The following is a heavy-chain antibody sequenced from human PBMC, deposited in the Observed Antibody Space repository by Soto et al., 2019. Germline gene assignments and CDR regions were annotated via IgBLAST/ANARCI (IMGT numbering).Heavy chain of an antibody. CDR1: GGPISRNY. J-gene: IGHJ5*02. CDR3: ATGRRGMLDH. CDR2: IYYTGTT. Sequence: QVQLQESGPGLVKPSETLSLTCTVSGGPISRNYWSWVRQPPGAGLEWIGYIYYTGTTDSHPSLHCRVTISVDTSNNQFSRKLRSVTGADTAVYYCATGRRGMLDHWGQGSLVTVSS. V-gene: IGHV4-59*01. D-gene: IGHD1-20*01.